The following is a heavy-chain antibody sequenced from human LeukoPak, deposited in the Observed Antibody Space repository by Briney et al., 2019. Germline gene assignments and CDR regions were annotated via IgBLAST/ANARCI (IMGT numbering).Heavy chain of an antibody. CDR3: AKDXYYDXSAYYYVRYFDL. J-gene: IGHJ2*01. CDR2: MSGSGGST. V-gene: IGHV3-23*01. D-gene: IGHD3-22*01. CDR1: GFTFSSYN. Sequence: GGLRLSCAASGFTFSSYNMNWVRQAPGKGLEWVSAMSGSGGSTYYADSVKGRFTISRDNSKNTLYLQMNSLRAEDTAVYYCAKDXYYDXSAYYYVRYFDLWGRGTLVTVSS.